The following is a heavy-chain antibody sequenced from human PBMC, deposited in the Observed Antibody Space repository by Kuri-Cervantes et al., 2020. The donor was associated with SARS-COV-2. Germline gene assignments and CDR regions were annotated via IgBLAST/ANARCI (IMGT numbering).Heavy chain of an antibody. V-gene: IGHV1-3*01. J-gene: IGHJ5*02. D-gene: IGHD6-6*01. CDR1: GGTFSSYA. CDR2: INAGNGNT. Sequence: ASVKVSCKASGGTFSSYAISWVRQAPGQRLEWMGWINAGNGNTKYSQKFQGRVTITRDTSASTAYMGLSSLRSEDTAVYYCARVWEGSSLLWFDPWGQGTLVTVSS. CDR3: ARVWEGSSLLWFDP.